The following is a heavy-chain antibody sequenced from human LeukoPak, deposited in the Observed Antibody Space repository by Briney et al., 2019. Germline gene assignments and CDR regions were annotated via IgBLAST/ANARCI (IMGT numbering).Heavy chain of an antibody. CDR2: ISSEGSMK. D-gene: IGHD5-12*01. CDR3: AIGNLYIEATIADY. J-gene: IGHJ4*02. CDR1: GFNFSTYA. Sequence: PGRSLRLSCAASGFNFSTYAMHWVRQAPGKGLEWVAVISSEGSMKDYADSVKGRFTVSRDNSKNTLYLQLSCLRDEDTSLYYCAIGNLYIEATIADYWGQGTLVTVSS. V-gene: IGHV3-30-3*01.